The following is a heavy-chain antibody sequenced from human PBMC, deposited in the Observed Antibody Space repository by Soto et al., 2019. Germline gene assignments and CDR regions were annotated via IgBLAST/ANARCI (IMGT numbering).Heavy chain of an antibody. CDR2: IYHSGST. J-gene: IGHJ4*02. V-gene: IGHV4-4*02. D-gene: IGHD3-22*01. Sequence: SETLSLTCAVSGGSISSSNWWSWVRQPPGKGLEWIGEIYHSGSTNYNPSLKSRVTISVDKSKNQFSLKLSSVTAADTAVYYCARAYYYDSSGYVDYWGQGTLVTVS. CDR3: ARAYYYDSSGYVDY. CDR1: GGSISSSNW.